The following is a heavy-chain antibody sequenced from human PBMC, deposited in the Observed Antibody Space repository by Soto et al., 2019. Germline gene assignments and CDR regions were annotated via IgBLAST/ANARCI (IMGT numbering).Heavy chain of an antibody. J-gene: IGHJ5*02. CDR3: ARDSKRPTMIPMPGGLFDP. CDR1: GGTFSNYA. Sequence: SVKVSCKASGGTFSNYAISWVRQAPGQGLEWMGGIIPIFGTADYAQKFQGRVTITADKSTSTAYMELSSLRSEDTAVYYCARDSKRPTMIPMPGGLFDPWGQGTLVTVSS. D-gene: IGHD3-22*01. V-gene: IGHV1-69*06. CDR2: IIPIFGTA.